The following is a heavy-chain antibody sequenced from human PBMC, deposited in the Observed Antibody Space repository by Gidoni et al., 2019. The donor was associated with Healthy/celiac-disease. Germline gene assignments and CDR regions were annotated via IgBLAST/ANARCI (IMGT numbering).Heavy chain of an antibody. V-gene: IGHV1-18*01. Sequence: QVQLVQPGAEVKKPGASVKVSCKASGYTFTSYGISWVRQAPGQGLEWMGWISPYNGNTNYAQKLQGRVTMTTDTSTSTAYMELRSLRSDDTAVYYCARRPQYGEDYYYYYMDVWGKGTTVTVSS. CDR1: GYTFTSYG. J-gene: IGHJ6*03. CDR2: ISPYNGNT. D-gene: IGHD4-17*01. CDR3: ARRPQYGEDYYYYYMDV.